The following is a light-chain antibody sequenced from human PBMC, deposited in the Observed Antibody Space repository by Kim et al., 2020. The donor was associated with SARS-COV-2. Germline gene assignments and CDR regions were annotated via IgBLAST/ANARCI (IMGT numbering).Light chain of an antibody. CDR1: QSVSSN. CDR2: GAS. V-gene: IGKV3-15*01. J-gene: IGKJ4*01. CDR3: QQYNNWPPLT. Sequence: SPGERATLSCRASQSVSSNLAWYQQKPGQAPRLLIYGASTRATGLPARFSGSGSGTEFTLTISSLQSEDFAVYYCQQYNNWPPLTFGGGTKVDIK.